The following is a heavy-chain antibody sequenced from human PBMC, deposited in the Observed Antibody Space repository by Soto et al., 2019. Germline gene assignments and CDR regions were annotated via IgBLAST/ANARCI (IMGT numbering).Heavy chain of an antibody. CDR2: ISGSGGST. J-gene: IGHJ6*03. CDR1: GFTFSDYA. D-gene: IGHD4-17*01. V-gene: IGHV3-23*01. CDR3: AKAIFRDGDPWYYYYMDV. Sequence: LRLSCAASGFTFSDYAVSWVRQAPGKGLKWVSAISGSGGSTYYADSMEGRLTISRDNSKNTLYLQMNSLRAEDTAVYYCAKAIFRDGDPWYYYYMDVWGKGTTVTVSS.